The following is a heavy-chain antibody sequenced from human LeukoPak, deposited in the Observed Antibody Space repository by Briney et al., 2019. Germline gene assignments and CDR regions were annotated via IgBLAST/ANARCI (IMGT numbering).Heavy chain of an antibody. CDR3: ARTIVVVPAAILYFDY. CDR2: IYYSGST. V-gene: IGHV4-59*01. D-gene: IGHD2-2*01. J-gene: IGHJ4*02. Sequence: SETLSLTCTVSGGSISSYYWSWIRQPPGKGLXXXXXIYYSGSTNYNPSLKSRVTISVDTSKNQFSLKLSSVTAADTAVYYCARTIVVVPAAILYFDYWGQGTLVTVSS. CDR1: GGSISSYY.